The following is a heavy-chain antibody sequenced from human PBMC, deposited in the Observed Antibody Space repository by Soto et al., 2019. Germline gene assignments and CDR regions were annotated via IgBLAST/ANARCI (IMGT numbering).Heavy chain of an antibody. CDR3: ARDVIVVVVAAVGDGMDV. J-gene: IGHJ6*02. CDR2: INAGNGNT. D-gene: IGHD2-15*01. Sequence: QVKLVQSGAEVKKPGASVKVSCKASGYTFTSYAMHWVRQAPGQRLEWMGWINAGNGNTKYSQKFQGRVTITRDTSASTAYMELSSLRSEDTAVYYCARDVIVVVVAAVGDGMDVWGQGTTVTVSS. V-gene: IGHV1-3*01. CDR1: GYTFTSYA.